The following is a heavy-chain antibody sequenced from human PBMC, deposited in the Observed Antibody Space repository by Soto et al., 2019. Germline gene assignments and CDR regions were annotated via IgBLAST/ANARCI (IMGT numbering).Heavy chain of an antibody. V-gene: IGHV3-15*07. Sequence: EVQLVESGGGLVQPGGSLRLSCAASGFSITNTWMHWVRQAPGKGLEWVGRVKSKADGGTADYAAPVKGRFTVSRDDSKNTPEPQMNSLKIEDTAVLYCNSYPDFWGGHTPLWGQGTLVTVSS. CDR3: NSYPDFWGGHTPL. D-gene: IGHD3-3*01. CDR1: GFSITNTW. J-gene: IGHJ4*02. CDR2: VKSKADGGTA.